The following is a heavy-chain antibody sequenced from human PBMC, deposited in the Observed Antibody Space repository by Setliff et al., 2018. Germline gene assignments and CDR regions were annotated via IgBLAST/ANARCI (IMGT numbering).Heavy chain of an antibody. CDR3: ATPGRRFGESIDY. CDR1: GDPISSSSYY. J-gene: IGHJ4*02. D-gene: IGHD3-10*01. Sequence: SETLSLTCTVSGDPISSSSYYWGWIRQPPGKGLEWIGCIYYSGSTYYNPSLKSRVTISVDTSKNQFSLKLTSVTAADTAVYYCATPGRRFGESIDYWGQGTLVTVSS. CDR2: IYYSGST. V-gene: IGHV4-39*01.